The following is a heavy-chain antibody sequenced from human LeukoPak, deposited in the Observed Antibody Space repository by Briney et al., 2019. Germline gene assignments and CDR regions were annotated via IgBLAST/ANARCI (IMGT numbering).Heavy chain of an antibody. Sequence: SETLSLTCTVSGGSISSYYWSWIRQPPGKGLEWIGEINHSGSTNYNPSLKSRVTISVDTSKNQFSLKLSSVTAADTAVYYCARLLLRRGAFDIWGQGTMVTVSS. J-gene: IGHJ3*02. CDR3: ARLLLRRGAFDI. CDR2: INHSGST. V-gene: IGHV4-34*01. CDR1: GGSISSYY. D-gene: IGHD3-22*01.